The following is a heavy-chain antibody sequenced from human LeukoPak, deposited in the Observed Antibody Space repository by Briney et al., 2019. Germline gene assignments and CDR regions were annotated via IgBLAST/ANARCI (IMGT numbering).Heavy chain of an antibody. J-gene: IGHJ4*02. CDR1: GYTFTGYY. V-gene: IGHV1-2*06. CDR2: INPNSGGT. Sequence: ASVKVSCKASGYTFTGYYMHWVRQAPGRGLEWMGRINPNSGGTNYAQKFQGRVTMTRDTSISTAYMELSRLRSDDTAVYYCARSVGTMIVVFDYWGQGTLVTVSS. CDR3: ARSVGTMIVVFDY. D-gene: IGHD3-22*01.